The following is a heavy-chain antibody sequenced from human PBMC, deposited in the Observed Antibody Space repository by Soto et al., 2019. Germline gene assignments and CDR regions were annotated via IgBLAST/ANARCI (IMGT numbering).Heavy chain of an antibody. CDR1: GFNFSSFG. V-gene: IGHV3-30*18. J-gene: IGHJ4*02. CDR3: AKDRGWSSADLEY. Sequence: PGGSLRLSCAASGFNFSSFGMHWVRQAPGKGLEWVALMSYDGSSKYYQDSLKGRFTISRDKSKNILYLQMSSLRVEDTAVYYCAKDRGWSSADLEYWGQGTLVTVSS. CDR2: MSYDGSSK. D-gene: IGHD6-19*01.